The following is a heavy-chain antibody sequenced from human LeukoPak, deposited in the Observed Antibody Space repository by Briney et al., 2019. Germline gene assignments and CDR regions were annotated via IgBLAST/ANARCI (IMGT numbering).Heavy chain of an antibody. Sequence: GGSLRLSCAASGFTFSSYEMNWVRQAPGKGLEWVSYISSSGSTIYYADSVKGRFTISRDSFRNTLYLQMDSLRAEDTAVYYCARVLLGATSEPDAFDIWGQGTVVTVSS. D-gene: IGHD1-26*01. CDR2: ISSSGSTI. J-gene: IGHJ3*02. CDR3: ARVLLGATSEPDAFDI. V-gene: IGHV3-48*03. CDR1: GFTFSSYE.